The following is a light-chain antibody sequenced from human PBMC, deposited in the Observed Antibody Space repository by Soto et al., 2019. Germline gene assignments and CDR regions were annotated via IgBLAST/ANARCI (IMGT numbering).Light chain of an antibody. Sequence: DMVMTQSPDSLAVSLGERATINCRSSQSVLFTSNNKNYLAWYQQKPGQPPKLLIYWASTRESGVPDRFSGSGSGTDFTLTISSLQAEDVAVYYCQQYYSAPWMFGQGTKVEIK. CDR1: QSVLFTSNNKNY. J-gene: IGKJ1*01. CDR3: QQYYSAPWM. CDR2: WAS. V-gene: IGKV4-1*01.